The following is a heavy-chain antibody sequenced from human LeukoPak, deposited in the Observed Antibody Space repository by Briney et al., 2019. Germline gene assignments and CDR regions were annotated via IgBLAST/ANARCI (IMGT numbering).Heavy chain of an antibody. CDR3: ARGPYYYDSSGYYNY. J-gene: IGHJ4*02. V-gene: IGHV3-7*01. D-gene: IGHD3-22*01. Sequence: ETLSLTCAVYGGSFSGYYWSWIRQPPGKGLEWVANIKQDGSEKYYVDSVKGRFTISRDNAKNSLYLQMNSLRAEDTAVYYCARGPYYYDSSGYYNYWGQGTLVTVSS. CDR1: GGSFSGYY. CDR2: IKQDGSEK.